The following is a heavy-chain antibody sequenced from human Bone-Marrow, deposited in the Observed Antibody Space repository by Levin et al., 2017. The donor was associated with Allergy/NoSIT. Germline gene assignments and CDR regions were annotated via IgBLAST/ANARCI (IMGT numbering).Heavy chain of an antibody. V-gene: IGHV4-31*03. D-gene: IGHD6-13*01. CDR2: INYSGTT. Sequence: SQTLSLTCTVSGASISGDTYFWSWVRQLPGKGLEWIGYINYSGTTYYNPSLKSRSTVSVDTSKNQFSLRLTSVTAADTALYYCARDARWSTYMDVWGNGTTVIVSS. CDR3: ARDARWSTYMDV. CDR1: GASISGDTYF. J-gene: IGHJ6*04.